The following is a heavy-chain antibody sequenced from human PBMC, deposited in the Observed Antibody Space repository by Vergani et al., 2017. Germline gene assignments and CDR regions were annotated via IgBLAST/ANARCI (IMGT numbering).Heavy chain of an antibody. D-gene: IGHD2-2*01. Sequence: QVQLQQWGAGVVRPSGTLSLTCAVFGESFSSFYWSWIRQPAGKGLEWIGRIYTSGSTNYNPSLKSRVTMSVDTSKNQFSLKLSSVTAADTAVYYCARDASPGRPYYYMYVWGK. CDR2: IYTSGST. CDR3: ARDASPGRPYYYMYV. CDR1: GESFSSFY. J-gene: IGHJ6*03. V-gene: IGHV4-4*07.